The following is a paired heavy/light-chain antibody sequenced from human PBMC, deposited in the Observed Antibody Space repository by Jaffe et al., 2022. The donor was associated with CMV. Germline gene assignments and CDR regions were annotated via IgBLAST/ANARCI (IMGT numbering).Heavy chain of an antibody. CDR3: VRGPIQLWLNDVFDI. J-gene: IGHJ3*02. CDR2: IYGDGSIT. D-gene: IGHD5-18*01. Sequence: EVQLVESGGGLVQPGGSLRLSCAASGFIFSSYWMHWVRQGPGQGLVWVSRIYGDGSITNYADSVKGRFTISRDNAKNTLFLHMNSLRAEDTAVYYCVRGPIQLWLNDVFDIWGQGTGVTVSS. CDR1: GFIFSSYW. V-gene: IGHV3-74*01.
Light chain of an antibody. CDR2: SAS. V-gene: IGKV3-15*01. Sequence: EIVMSQSPATLSVSPGERVTLSCRASQSVSSSLAWFQQKPGQAPRLLISSASTRATGIPARFSGSGSGTEFTLTISSLQSEDFAVYYCQQYSQWYTFGQGTKLEIK. J-gene: IGKJ2*01. CDR3: QQYSQWYT. CDR1: QSVSSS.